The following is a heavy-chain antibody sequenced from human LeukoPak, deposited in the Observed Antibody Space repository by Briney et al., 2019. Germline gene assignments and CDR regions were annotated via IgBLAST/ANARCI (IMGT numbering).Heavy chain of an antibody. D-gene: IGHD1-26*01. J-gene: IGHJ6*03. CDR2: IIPIFGTA. V-gene: IGHV1-69*13. CDR3: ARAAMGSYYYYYYYMDV. CDR1: GGTFSSYA. Sequence: ASVKVSCKASGGTFSSYAISWVRQAPGQGLEWMGGIIPIFGTANYAQKFQGRVTITADESTSTAYMELSSLRSEDTAVYYCARAAMGSYYYYYYYMDVWGKGTTVTISS.